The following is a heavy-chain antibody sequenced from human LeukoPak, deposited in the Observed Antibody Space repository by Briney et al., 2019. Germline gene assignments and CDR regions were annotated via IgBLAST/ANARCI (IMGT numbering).Heavy chain of an antibody. V-gene: IGHV3-30*18. Sequence: SGGSLRLSCAASGFTFSSYSMNWVRQAPGKGLEWVAVISYDGSNKYYADSVKGRFTISRDNSKNTLYLQMNSLRAEDTAVYYCANLPYGSGSYPYDYWGQGTLVTVSS. D-gene: IGHD3-10*01. CDR3: ANLPYGSGSYPYDY. CDR1: GFTFSSYS. J-gene: IGHJ4*02. CDR2: ISYDGSNK.